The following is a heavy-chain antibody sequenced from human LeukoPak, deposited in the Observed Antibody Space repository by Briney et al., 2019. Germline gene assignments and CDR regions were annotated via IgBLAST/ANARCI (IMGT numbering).Heavy chain of an antibody. CDR1: GFTFSSYA. D-gene: IGHD3-16*01. CDR3: AKDRTFSDDYAWGY. Sequence: PGGSLRLSCAASGFTFSSYAMSWVRQAPGKGLEWVSAISGSGGSTYYADSVKGRFTISRDNYKNTLYLQMNSLRAEDTAVYYYAKDRTFSDDYAWGYWGQGTLVTVSS. J-gene: IGHJ4*02. V-gene: IGHV3-23*01. CDR2: ISGSGGST.